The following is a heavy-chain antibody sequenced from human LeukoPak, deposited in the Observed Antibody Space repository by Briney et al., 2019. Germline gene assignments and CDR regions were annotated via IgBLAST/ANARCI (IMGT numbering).Heavy chain of an antibody. V-gene: IGHV3-30-3*02. J-gene: IGHJ4*02. CDR3: AKMSIAAAGNDY. CDR2: ISYDGSNK. D-gene: IGHD6-13*01. Sequence: GGSLRLSCAASGFTFSSYAMHWVRQAPGKGLEWVAVISYDGSNKYYADSVKGRFTISRDNSKNMLYLQMNSLRAEDTAVYYCAKMSIAAAGNDYWGQGTLVTVSS. CDR1: GFTFSSYA.